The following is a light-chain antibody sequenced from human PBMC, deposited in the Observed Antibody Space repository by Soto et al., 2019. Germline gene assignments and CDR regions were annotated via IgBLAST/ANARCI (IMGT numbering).Light chain of an antibody. J-gene: IGKJ4*01. CDR2: AAS. Sequence: DIQMTQSPSSLSASVGDRVTITCRASQSISSYLNWYQQKPGKAPKLLIYAASSLQSGVPSRFSGSGSGTDFTLTISSLQPEDFATYYCHQSYRTPPLTFGGGTKVEIK. CDR1: QSISSY. CDR3: HQSYRTPPLT. V-gene: IGKV1-39*01.